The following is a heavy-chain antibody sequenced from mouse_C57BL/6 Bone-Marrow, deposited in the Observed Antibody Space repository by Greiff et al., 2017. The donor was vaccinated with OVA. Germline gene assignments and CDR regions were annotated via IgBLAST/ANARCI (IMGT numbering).Heavy chain of an antibody. CDR2: IHPNSGST. Sequence: VQLQQPGAELVKPGASVKLSCKASGYTFTSYWMHWVKQRPGQGLEWIGMIHPNSGSTNYNEKFKSKATLTVDKSSSTAYMQLSSLTSEDSEVYYCARGETHYYAMDYWGQGTSVTVSS. CDR1: GYTFTSYW. CDR3: ARGETHYYAMDY. J-gene: IGHJ4*01. V-gene: IGHV1-64*01.